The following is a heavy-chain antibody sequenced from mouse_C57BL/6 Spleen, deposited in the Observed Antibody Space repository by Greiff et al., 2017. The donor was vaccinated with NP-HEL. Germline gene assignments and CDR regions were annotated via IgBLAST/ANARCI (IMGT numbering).Heavy chain of an antibody. CDR3: ARKGRLRGYYFDY. CDR2: IYPGDGDT. J-gene: IGHJ2*01. D-gene: IGHD2-4*01. CDR1: GYAFSSSW. V-gene: IGHV1-82*01. Sequence: QVQLQQSGPELVKPGASVKISCKASGYAFSSSWMNWVKQRPGKGLEWIGRIYPGDGDTNYNGKFKGKATLTADKSSSTAYMPLSSLTSEDSAVYFCARKGRLRGYYFDYWGQGTTLTVSS.